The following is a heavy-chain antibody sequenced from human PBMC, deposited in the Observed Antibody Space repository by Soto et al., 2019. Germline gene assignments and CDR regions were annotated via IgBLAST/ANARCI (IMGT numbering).Heavy chain of an antibody. J-gene: IGHJ4*02. Sequence: QVQLVQSGAEVKKPGASVKVSCKASGYTFTSYGISWVRQDPGQGLEWMGWISAYNGNTNYAQKLQGRVTMTTDTSTSTAYMELRSLRSDDTAVYYCARDARRRYYDTSGYLFDYWGQGTLVTVSS. CDR2: ISAYNGNT. CDR1: GYTFTSYG. D-gene: IGHD3-22*01. V-gene: IGHV1-18*04. CDR3: ARDARRRYYDTSGYLFDY.